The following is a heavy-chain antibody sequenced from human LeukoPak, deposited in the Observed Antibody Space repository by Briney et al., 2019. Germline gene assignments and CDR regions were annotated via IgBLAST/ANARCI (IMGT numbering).Heavy chain of an antibody. Sequence: GGSLRLSCAGSGFSFSSYGMDWVRQTPGKGLEWVSAISTTGGYTEDADSVKGRFTISRDNSQNTLFLQMHSLRAEDTAVYYCAKKPATIKFPFDIWGQGTLVTVSP. CDR1: GFSFSSYG. V-gene: IGHV3-23*01. CDR2: ISTTGGYT. J-gene: IGHJ4*02. CDR3: AKKPATIKFPFDI. D-gene: IGHD5-24*01.